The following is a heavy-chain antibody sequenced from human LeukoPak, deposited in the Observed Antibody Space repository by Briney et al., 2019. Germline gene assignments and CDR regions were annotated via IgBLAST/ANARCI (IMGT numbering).Heavy chain of an antibody. Sequence: AGGSLRLSCAASGFTFSSYAMSWVRQAPGKGLEWVSAISGSGGSTYYADSVKGRFTISRDNSKNTLYLQMNSLRAEDTAVYYCAKDARAFVNRPYYFDYWGQGTLVTVSS. J-gene: IGHJ4*02. CDR1: GFTFSSYA. CDR2: ISGSGGST. V-gene: IGHV3-23*01. D-gene: IGHD1-14*01. CDR3: AKDARAFVNRPYYFDY.